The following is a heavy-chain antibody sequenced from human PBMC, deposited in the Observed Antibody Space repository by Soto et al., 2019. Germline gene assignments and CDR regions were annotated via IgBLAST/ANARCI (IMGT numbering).Heavy chain of an antibody. CDR1: GFTFSTYG. CDR2: IWYDGSNK. V-gene: IGHV3-33*01. Sequence: QVQLVESGGGVVQPGRSLRLYCAASGFTFSTYGMHWVRQAPGKGLEWVAVIWYDGSNKYYADSLKGRFTISRDNSKSTLYLQMNSLRAEDTAVYYCARSGNYDYYYAMDVWGQGTTVTVSS. CDR3: ARSGNYDYYYAMDV. J-gene: IGHJ6*02. D-gene: IGHD4-4*01.